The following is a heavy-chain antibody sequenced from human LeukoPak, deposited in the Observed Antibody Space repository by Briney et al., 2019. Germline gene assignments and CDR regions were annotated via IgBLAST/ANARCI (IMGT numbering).Heavy chain of an antibody. CDR1: GYTFTSYA. CDR2: ISAYNGNI. J-gene: IGHJ4*02. CDR3: ARDSNTGYSSGWWGADPESHFDY. D-gene: IGHD6-19*01. Sequence: ASVTVSCKASGYTFTSYAIIWVRQAPGQGLEWMGWISAYNGNINYAQKYQGRVTMTTDTSTSTAYMELRSLSSDDTAVYYCARDSNTGYSSGWWGADPESHFDYWGQGTLVTVSS. V-gene: IGHV1-18*04.